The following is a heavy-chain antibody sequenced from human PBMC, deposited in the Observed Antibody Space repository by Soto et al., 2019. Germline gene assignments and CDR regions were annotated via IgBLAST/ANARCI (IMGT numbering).Heavy chain of an antibody. CDR2: ISVGGDAS. V-gene: IGHV3-23*01. D-gene: IGHD2-8*01. Sequence: EVQLLESGGGLVQPGGSLRISCAASAFTFRTYAMTWVRQAPGKGLEWVSSISVGGDASYHTDSVQGRFTISRDSSKNTIYLQVNSLRPEDTAIYYCSKDPNGDHVGAFDSWGQGTMVTVSS. CDR1: AFTFRTYA. J-gene: IGHJ3*02. CDR3: SKDPNGDHVGAFDS.